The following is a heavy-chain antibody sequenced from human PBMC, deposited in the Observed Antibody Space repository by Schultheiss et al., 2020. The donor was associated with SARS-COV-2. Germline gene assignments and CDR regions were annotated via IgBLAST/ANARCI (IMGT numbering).Heavy chain of an antibody. CDR3: VKEAAVVVAAPTFDY. Sequence: GGSLRLSCAASGFTFSSYSMNWVRQAPGKGLEYVSAISSNGGSTYYADSVKGRFTISRDNSKNTLYLQMSSLRAGDTAVYYCVKEAAVVVAAPTFDYWGQGTLVTVSS. V-gene: IGHV3-64D*06. CDR1: GFTFSSYS. D-gene: IGHD2-15*01. J-gene: IGHJ4*02. CDR2: ISSNGGST.